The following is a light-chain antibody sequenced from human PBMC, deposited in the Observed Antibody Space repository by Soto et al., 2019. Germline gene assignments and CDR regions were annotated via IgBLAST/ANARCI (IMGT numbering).Light chain of an antibody. V-gene: IGKV3D-20*01. Sequence: EIVLTQSPATLSFSPGERATLSCEASQSVTNSYLAWYQHKPGLAPRLLIYDASSRATGIPDRFTGSGSGTDFTLTISRLEPEDFAVYYCQQYGDSPRTFGQGTKVEIK. CDR3: QQYGDSPRT. CDR1: QSVTNSY. J-gene: IGKJ1*01. CDR2: DAS.